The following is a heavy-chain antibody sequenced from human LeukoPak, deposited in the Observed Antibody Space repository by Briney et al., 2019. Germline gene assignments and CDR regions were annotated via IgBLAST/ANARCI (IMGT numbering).Heavy chain of an antibody. J-gene: IGHJ6*02. CDR2: SSSSSSYI. CDR1: GFTFSSYS. V-gene: IGHV3-21*01. Sequence: PGGSLGLSCAASGFTFSSYSMNWVRQAPGKGLEWVSSSSSSSSYIYYADTVKGRFTISRDNAKNSLYLQMNSLRAEDTAVYYCARDSDITMVRGVIIEDYYGMDVWGQGTTVTVSS. CDR3: ARDSDITMVRGVIIEDYYGMDV. D-gene: IGHD3-10*01.